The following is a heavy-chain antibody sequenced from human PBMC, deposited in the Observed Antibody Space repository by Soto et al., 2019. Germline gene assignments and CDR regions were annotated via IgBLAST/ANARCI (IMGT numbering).Heavy chain of an antibody. CDR2: INPNSGGT. D-gene: IGHD3-3*01. CDR3: ARSYDFWSGYLIDY. J-gene: IGHJ4*02. V-gene: IGHV1-2*04. Sequence: GASVKVSCKASGYTFTSYGISWVRQAPGQGLEWMGWINPNSGGTNYAQKFQGWVTMTRDTSISTAYMELSRLRSDDTAVYYCARSYDFWSGYLIDYWGQGTLVTVSS. CDR1: GYTFTSYG.